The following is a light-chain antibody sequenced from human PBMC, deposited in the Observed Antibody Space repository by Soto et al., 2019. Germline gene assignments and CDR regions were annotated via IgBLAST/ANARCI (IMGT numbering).Light chain of an antibody. CDR1: QTIGSY. CDR2: DAS. V-gene: IGKV3-11*01. J-gene: IGKJ4*01. CDR3: QQRSNWPLT. Sequence: EIVLRQSPATLSLSPGEGATLSCRASQTIGSYLAWFQQKPGQAPRLLIYDASNRATGIPARFSGSGSGTEFTLTISSLEPEDFAVYYCQQRSNWPLTFGGGAKVEIK.